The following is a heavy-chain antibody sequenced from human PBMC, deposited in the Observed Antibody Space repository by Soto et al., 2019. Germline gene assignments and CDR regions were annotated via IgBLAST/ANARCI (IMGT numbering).Heavy chain of an antibody. D-gene: IGHD3-10*01. V-gene: IGHV1-69*13. J-gene: IGHJ6*02. CDR3: ARDGYYGSGSYNGLDV. CDR2: IIPIFGTA. CDR1: GGTFSSYA. Sequence: GASVKVSCKASGGTFSSYAISWVRQAPGQGLEWMGGIIPIFGTANYAQKFQGRVTITADESTSTAYMELTSVTAADTATYYCARDGYYGSGSYNGLDVWGQGTRVTVSS.